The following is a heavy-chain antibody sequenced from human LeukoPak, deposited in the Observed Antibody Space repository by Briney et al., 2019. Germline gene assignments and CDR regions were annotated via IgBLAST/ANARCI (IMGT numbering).Heavy chain of an antibody. D-gene: IGHD4-23*01. V-gene: IGHV3-33*01. CDR1: GFTFSNYA. Sequence: GGSLRLSCAASGFTFSNYAMHWVRQPPGKGLERVAIIWYDGSYKYYADSVKGRFTVSRDNSKNTLYLQVNSLTAEDTAVYYCARGNSDAFDIWGQGTMVTVSS. CDR2: IWYDGSYK. J-gene: IGHJ3*02. CDR3: ARGNSDAFDI.